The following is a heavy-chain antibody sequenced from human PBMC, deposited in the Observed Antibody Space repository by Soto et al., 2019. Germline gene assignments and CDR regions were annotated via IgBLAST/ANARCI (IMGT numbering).Heavy chain of an antibody. V-gene: IGHV3-49*04. CDR3: TRAESPNIAYFFDY. J-gene: IGHJ4*02. Sequence: LRLSCTASGFTFGNYAINWVRQAPGEGLEWVGLIRNQTYSGATEYAASMKGRFTISRDDSKNIAYLQMNSLKTEDSAVYYCTRAESPNIAYFFDYWGQGTLVTVSS. CDR1: GFTFGNYA. CDR2: IRNQTYSGAT.